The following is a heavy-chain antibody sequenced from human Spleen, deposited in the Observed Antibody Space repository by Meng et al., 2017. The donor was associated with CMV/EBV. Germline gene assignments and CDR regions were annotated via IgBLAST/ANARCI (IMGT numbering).Heavy chain of an antibody. D-gene: IGHD1-26*01. Sequence: SETLSLTCAVSSGSIISSNWWSWVRQPSGKGLEWIGEIYHSGSTNYNPSLKSRVTISIDKSQNQFSLRLTSVTAADTAVYYCATTTGFDSDWYFFDSWGQGTLVTVSS. CDR1: SGSIISSNW. CDR2: IYHSGST. J-gene: IGHJ4*02. CDR3: ATTTGFDSDWYFFDS. V-gene: IGHV4-4*02.